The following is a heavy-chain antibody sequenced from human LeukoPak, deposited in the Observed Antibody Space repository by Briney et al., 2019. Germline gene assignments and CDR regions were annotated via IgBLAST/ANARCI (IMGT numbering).Heavy chain of an antibody. CDR3: ARGYCSSTSCPPHGNWLDP. D-gene: IGHD2-2*01. J-gene: IGHJ5*02. CDR1: GFTFSSYA. Sequence: GGSLRLSCAASGFTFSSYAMHWVRQAPGKGLEWVAVISYDGSNKYYADSVKGRFTISRDNSKNTLYLQMNSLRAEDTAVYYCARGYCSSTSCPPHGNWLDPWGQGTLVTVSS. CDR2: ISYDGSNK. V-gene: IGHV3-30-3*01.